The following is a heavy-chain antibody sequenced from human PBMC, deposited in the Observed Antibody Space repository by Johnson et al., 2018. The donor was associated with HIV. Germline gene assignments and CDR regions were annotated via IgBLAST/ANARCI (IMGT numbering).Heavy chain of an antibody. CDR1: GFTFSSYW. V-gene: IGHV3-74*02. Sequence: VQLVESGGSVVRPGGSLRLSCAASGFTFSSYWMHWVRQAPGKGLVWVSRINSDGSSTSYADSVKGRFTISRDNAKNTLYLQMNSLRAEDTAVYYCARGGKAGATARAFDIWGQGTMVTVSS. J-gene: IGHJ3*02. CDR2: INSDGSST. CDR3: ARGGKAGATARAFDI. D-gene: IGHD1-26*01.